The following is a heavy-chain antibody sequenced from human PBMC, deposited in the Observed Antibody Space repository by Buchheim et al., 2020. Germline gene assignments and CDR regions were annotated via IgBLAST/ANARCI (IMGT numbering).Heavy chain of an antibody. CDR2: INHSGST. Sequence: QVQLQQWGAGLLKPSETLSLTCAVYGGSFSGYYWSWIRQPPGKGLEWIGEINHSGSTNYNPSLKSRVTISVDTSKNQFSLKLSSVTAADTAVYYCASEDLTACSSTSCYTGFDYWGQGTL. D-gene: IGHD2-2*02. CDR3: ASEDLTACSSTSCYTGFDY. V-gene: IGHV4-34*01. CDR1: GGSFSGYY. J-gene: IGHJ4*02.